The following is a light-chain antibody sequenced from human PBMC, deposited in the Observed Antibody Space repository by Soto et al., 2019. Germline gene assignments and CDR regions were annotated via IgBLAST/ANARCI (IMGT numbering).Light chain of an antibody. CDR3: QQCGSSST. CDR2: GAS. CDR1: QTFRNSF. J-gene: IGKJ5*01. V-gene: IGKV3-20*01. Sequence: EIVLTQSPGTLSLSPGERATLSCRASQTFRNSFLSWFQQIPGQAPRLLIYGASMRATGIPDRISGSGSGTVFTITISRLEPEYFAVDYCQQCGSSSTFGQGTRLEIK.